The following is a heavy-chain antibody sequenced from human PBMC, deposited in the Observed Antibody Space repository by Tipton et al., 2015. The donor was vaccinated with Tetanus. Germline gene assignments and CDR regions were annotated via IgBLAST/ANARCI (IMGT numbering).Heavy chain of an antibody. CDR1: GYTFTHYG. CDR3: ARGRGLGPHEYFEH. D-gene: IGHD3/OR15-3a*01. Sequence: QMQLVQSGAELKKPGASVKVSCKASGYTFTHYGVNWVRQAPGQGLEWMGWISPFNGNVNYAEKFQGRLTMTTDRSTATVYMDLRSLRSDDTAVYYCARGRGLGPHEYFEHWGQGTLVTVSS. CDR2: ISPFNGNV. V-gene: IGHV1-18*01. J-gene: IGHJ5*02.